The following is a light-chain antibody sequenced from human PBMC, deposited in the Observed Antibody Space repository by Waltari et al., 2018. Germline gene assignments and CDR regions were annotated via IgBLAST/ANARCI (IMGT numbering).Light chain of an antibody. CDR2: QDS. V-gene: IGLV3-1*01. CDR1: KLGDKY. J-gene: IGLJ1*01. CDR3: QAWDSSTARYV. Sequence: SYELTQPPSVSVSPGQTASITGPGDKLGDKYACWYQQKPGQSPVLVIYQDSKRPSGIPERFSGSNSGNTATLTISGTQAMDEADYYCQAWDSSTARYVFGTGTKVTVL.